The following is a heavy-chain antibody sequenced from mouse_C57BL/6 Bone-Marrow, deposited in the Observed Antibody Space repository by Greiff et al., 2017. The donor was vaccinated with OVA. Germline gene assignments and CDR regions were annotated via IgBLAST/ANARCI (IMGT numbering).Heavy chain of an antibody. Sequence: VQLQQPGAELVKPGASVKMSCKASGYTFTSYWITWVKPSPGQGLAWIGDIYPGSGSTNYNEKFKSKATLTVDTSSSTAYMQLSSLTSEDSAVYYCARKSAMGWLPYFDYWGQGTTLTVSS. V-gene: IGHV1-55*01. CDR1: GYTFTSYW. J-gene: IGHJ2*01. CDR3: ARKSAMGWLPYFDY. D-gene: IGHD2-3*01. CDR2: IYPGSGST.